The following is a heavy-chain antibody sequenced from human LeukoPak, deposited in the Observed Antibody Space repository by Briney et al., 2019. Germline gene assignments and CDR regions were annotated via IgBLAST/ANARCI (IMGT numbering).Heavy chain of an antibody. J-gene: IGHJ5*02. Sequence: RPSETLSLTCTVSGGSISSGGNYWSWIRQHPGKGLEWIGYIYYSGSTYYNPSLKSRVTISVDTSKNQFSLKLSSVTAADTAVYYCARHVSSIAARGSWFDPWGQGTLVTVSS. CDR1: GGSISSGGNY. V-gene: IGHV4-39*01. CDR3: ARHVSSIAARGSWFDP. D-gene: IGHD6-6*01. CDR2: IYYSGST.